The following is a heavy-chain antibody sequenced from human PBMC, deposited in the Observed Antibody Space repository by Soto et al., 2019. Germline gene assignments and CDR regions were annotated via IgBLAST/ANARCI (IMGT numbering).Heavy chain of an antibody. CDR3: ARVIDDIVATTHSGFDY. V-gene: IGHV4-59*01. CDR1: GGSISSYY. Sequence: SETLSLTCTVSGGSISSYYWSWIRQPPGKGLEWIGYIYYSGSTNYNPSLKSRVTISVGTSKNQFSLKLSSVTAADTAVYYCARVIDDIVATTHSGFDYWGQGTLVTVSS. J-gene: IGHJ4*02. CDR2: IYYSGST. D-gene: IGHD5-12*01.